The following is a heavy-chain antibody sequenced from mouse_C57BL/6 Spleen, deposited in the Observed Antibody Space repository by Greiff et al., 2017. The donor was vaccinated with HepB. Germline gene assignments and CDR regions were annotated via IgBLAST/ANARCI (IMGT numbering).Heavy chain of an antibody. V-gene: IGHV5-4*03. CDR3: ARVPYGNYGWYFDV. D-gene: IGHD2-1*01. CDR2: ISDGGSYT. CDR1: GFTFSSYA. J-gene: IGHJ1*03. Sequence: EVKVEESGGGLVKPGGSLKLSCAASGFTFSSYAMSWVRQTPEKRLEWVATISDGGSYTYYPDNVKGRFTISRDNAKNNLYLQMSHLKSEDTAMYYCARVPYGNYGWYFDVWGTGTTVTVSS.